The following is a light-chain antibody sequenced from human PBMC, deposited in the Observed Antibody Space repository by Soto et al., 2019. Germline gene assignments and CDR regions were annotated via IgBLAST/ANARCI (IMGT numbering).Light chain of an antibody. CDR1: GSNIGSNS. CDR3: GTWESFLSVGV. J-gene: IGLJ3*02. CDR2: DNN. V-gene: IGLV1-51*01. Sequence: QSLLTQPPSVSAAPGQTVTISCSGRGSNIGSNSVSWYQQVPGTAPKLLLYDNNKRPSGIPDRFFGSKSGTSATLVIAGPQTADEADYYCGTWESFLSVGVFGGGTKLTVL.